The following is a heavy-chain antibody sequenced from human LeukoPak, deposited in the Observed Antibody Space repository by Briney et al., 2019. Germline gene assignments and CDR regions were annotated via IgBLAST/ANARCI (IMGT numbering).Heavy chain of an antibody. Sequence: ASVTVSCKASGYTFTGYYMHWVRQAPGQGLEWMGWINPNSGGTNYAQKFQGRVTMTRDTSISTAYMELSRLRSDVTAVYYCARATPYNWNYVGIDPWGQGTLVTVSS. D-gene: IGHD1-7*01. CDR3: ARATPYNWNYVGIDP. V-gene: IGHV1-2*02. CDR2: INPNSGGT. CDR1: GYTFTGYY. J-gene: IGHJ5*02.